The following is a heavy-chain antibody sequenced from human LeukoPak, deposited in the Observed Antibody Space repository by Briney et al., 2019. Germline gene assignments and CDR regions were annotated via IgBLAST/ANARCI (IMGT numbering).Heavy chain of an antibody. V-gene: IGHV4-59*01. D-gene: IGHD3-3*01. CDR3: AKAITIFGFDP. CDR2: IYYSGST. Sequence: SETLSLTCTVSGGSISSYYWSWIRQPPGKGLEWIGYIYYSGSTNYNPSLKSRVTTSVDTSKNQFSLKLSSVTAADTAVYYCAKAITIFGFDPWGQGTLVTVSS. J-gene: IGHJ5*02. CDR1: GGSISSYY.